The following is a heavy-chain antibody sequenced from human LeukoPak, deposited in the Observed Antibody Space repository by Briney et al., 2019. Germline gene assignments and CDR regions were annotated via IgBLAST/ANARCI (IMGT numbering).Heavy chain of an antibody. J-gene: IGHJ4*02. V-gene: IGHV1-58*01. CDR3: AAASYYDFWSGYYFDY. Sequence: SVKVSCKASGFTFTSSAVQWVRQARGQRLEWIGWIVVGSGNTNYAQKFQERVTITRDMSTSTAYMELSSLRSEDTAVYYCAAASYYDFWSGYYFDYWGQGTLVTVSS. D-gene: IGHD3-3*01. CDR2: IVVGSGNT. CDR1: GFTFTSSA.